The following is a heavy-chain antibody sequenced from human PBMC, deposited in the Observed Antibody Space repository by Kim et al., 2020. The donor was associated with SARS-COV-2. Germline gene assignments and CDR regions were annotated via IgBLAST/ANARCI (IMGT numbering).Heavy chain of an antibody. Sequence: SETLSLTCIVAGGSTCSSSYYWGCIRQPPGKGLEWIWCIYYSGSTHYNPFLKRRVTISVDTSKNQFSLELSSVTAADTAVYYCARRQAYYNILTGYYPDAFAIRGQGESVTVSS. D-gene: IGHD3-9*01. CDR3: ARRQAYYNILTGYYPDAFAI. V-gene: IGHV4-39*01. CDR2: IYYSGST. CDR1: GGSTCSSSYY. J-gene: IGHJ3*02.